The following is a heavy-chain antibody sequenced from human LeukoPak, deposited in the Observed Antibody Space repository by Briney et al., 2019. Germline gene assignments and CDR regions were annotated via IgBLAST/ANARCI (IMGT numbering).Heavy chain of an antibody. Sequence: SETLSLTCTVSGGSIRNYYWSWIRQPAGKGLEWIGRIYTSVSTNYNPSLKSRVTISVDTSKNQFSLKLSSVTAADTAVYYCACLTTADAFDIWGQGTMVTVSS. CDR2: IYTSVST. D-gene: IGHD3-22*01. CDR1: GGSIRNYY. J-gene: IGHJ3*02. CDR3: ACLTTADAFDI. V-gene: IGHV4-4*07.